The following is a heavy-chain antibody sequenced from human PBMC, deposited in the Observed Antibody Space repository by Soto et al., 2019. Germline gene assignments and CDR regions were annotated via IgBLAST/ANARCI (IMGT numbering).Heavy chain of an antibody. CDR3: ARHHYDPGITAPLGPEGWFDP. D-gene: IGHD1-20*01. V-gene: IGHV1-69*13. Sequence: GASVKVSCKASGGTFSSYAISWVRQAPGQGLEWMGGIIPIFGTANYAQKFQGRVTITADESTSTAYMELSSLRSEDTAVYYCARHHYDPGITAPLGPEGWFDPWGQGTLVTVSS. CDR1: GGTFSSYA. CDR2: IIPIFGTA. J-gene: IGHJ5*02.